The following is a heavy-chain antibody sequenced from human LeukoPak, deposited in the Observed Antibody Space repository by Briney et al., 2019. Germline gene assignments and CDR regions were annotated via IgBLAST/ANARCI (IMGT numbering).Heavy chain of an antibody. Sequence: PGGSLRLSCAASGFTFSSYAMSWVRQAPGKGLEWVSAISGSGGSTYCADSVKGRFTISRDNSKNTLYLQMNSLRAEDTAVYYCAKQIRYFDWLLGVGAFDIWGQGTMVTVSS. V-gene: IGHV3-23*01. D-gene: IGHD3-9*01. J-gene: IGHJ3*02. CDR3: AKQIRYFDWLLGVGAFDI. CDR2: ISGSGGST. CDR1: GFTFSSYA.